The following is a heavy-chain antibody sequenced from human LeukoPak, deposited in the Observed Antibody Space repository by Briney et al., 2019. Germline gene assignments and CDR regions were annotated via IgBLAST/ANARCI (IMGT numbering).Heavy chain of an antibody. V-gene: IGHV3-48*01. CDR3: ARRAGAYSHPYDY. CDR2: ISSSSSTI. J-gene: IGHJ4*02. D-gene: IGHD4/OR15-4a*01. Sequence: GGSLRLSCAASGFTFSSYSMNWVRQAPGKGLEWVSYISSSSSTIYYADSVKGRFTISRDNAKNSLYLQMNSLRAEDTAVYYCARRAGAYSHPYDYWGQGTLVSVSS. CDR1: GFTFSSYS.